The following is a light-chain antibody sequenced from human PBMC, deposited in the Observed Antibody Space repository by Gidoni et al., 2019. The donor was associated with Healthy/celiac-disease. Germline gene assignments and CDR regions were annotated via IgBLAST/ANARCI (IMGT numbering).Light chain of an antibody. V-gene: IGKV3-20*01. CDR3: QQYGSSSIT. Sequence: ELVVTQSPGTLSLSPGERATLSCRASQSVSSSYLAWYQQKPGQAPRLLIYGASSRATGIPDRFSGSGSGTDFTLTISRLEPEDVAVYYCQQYGSSSITFGQGTRLEIK. CDR1: QSVSSSY. J-gene: IGKJ5*01. CDR2: GAS.